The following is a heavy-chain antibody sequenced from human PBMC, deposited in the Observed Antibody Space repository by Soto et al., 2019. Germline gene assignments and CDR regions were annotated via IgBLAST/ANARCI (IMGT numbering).Heavy chain of an antibody. V-gene: IGHV4-34*01. CDR3: ARIRARFSRSAFDI. D-gene: IGHD3-10*01. J-gene: IGHJ3*02. CDR2: INSSGST. CDR1: AGSFTTYY. Sequence: QVQLQQWGAGLLKPSETLSLTCAVYAGSFTTYYWSWIRQPPGKGLEWIGEINSSGSTNYNPSLKSRLNISVDKSKNQFSLRLTSVTAADTAVYYCARIRARFSRSAFDIWGQGTMVTVSS.